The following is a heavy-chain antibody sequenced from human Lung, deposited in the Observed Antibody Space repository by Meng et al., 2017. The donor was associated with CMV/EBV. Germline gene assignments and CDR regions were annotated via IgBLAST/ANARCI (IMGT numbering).Heavy chain of an antibody. V-gene: IGHV1-8*01. J-gene: IGHJ4*02. CDR3: ARGRAGSGSPYYFDY. CDR1: GYTFTNYD. Sequence: SXXVSXXASGYTFTNYDINWVRRATGQGLEWLGWINPNNYNTGYAHQFQGRVTMTRTTSISTAYLELSGLRSEDTAVYYCARGRAGSGSPYYFDYWGQGXLVTGSS. D-gene: IGHD3-10*01. CDR2: INPNNYNT.